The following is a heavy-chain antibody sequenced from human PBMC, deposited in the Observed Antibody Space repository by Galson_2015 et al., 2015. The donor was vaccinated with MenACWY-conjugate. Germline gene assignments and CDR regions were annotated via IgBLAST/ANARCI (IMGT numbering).Heavy chain of an antibody. Sequence: SLRLSCAASGFTFSNAWMSWVRQAPGKGLEWVGRIKSKTDGGTTDYAAPVKGRFTISRDDSKNTLYLQMNSLKTEDTAVYYCTTSPPYCSSTSCFYGMDVWGQGTTVTVSS. CDR2: IKSKTDGGTT. D-gene: IGHD2-2*01. CDR3: TTSPPYCSSTSCFYGMDV. J-gene: IGHJ6*02. V-gene: IGHV3-15*01. CDR1: GFTFSNAW.